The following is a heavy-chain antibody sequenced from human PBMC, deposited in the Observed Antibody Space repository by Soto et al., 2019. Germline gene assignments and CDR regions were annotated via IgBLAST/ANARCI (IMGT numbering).Heavy chain of an antibody. Sequence: QVQLVQSGAEVKKPGASVKVSCKASGYTFTSYDINWVRQATGQGLEWMGWMNPNSGNTGYAQKFQGRVTMTRNSCVTTRYSGSGTGRYFDIAVYYRETDNISHGYSLGYYGTAGWCHRTTVIV. CDR1: GYTFTSYD. V-gene: IGHV1-8*01. CDR3: ETDNISHGYSLGYYGTAG. CDR2: MNPNSGNT. J-gene: IGHJ6*02. D-gene: IGHD1-1*01.